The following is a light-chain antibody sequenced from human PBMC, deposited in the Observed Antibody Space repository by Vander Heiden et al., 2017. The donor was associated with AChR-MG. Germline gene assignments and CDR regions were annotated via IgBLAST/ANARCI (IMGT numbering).Light chain of an antibody. V-gene: IGLV1-40*01. Sequence: QSVLTQPPSVSGAPGQSGTISCTGTDSNIGAGVEVQWYKQIPGTAPKLLIFGIKNRPSGVPDRFSGSNSGTSASLAITGLQPEDEADYHCQSYDRDLSDYVFGGGTKLTVL. CDR2: GIK. CDR1: DSNIGAGVE. CDR3: QSYDRDLSDYV. J-gene: IGLJ2*01.